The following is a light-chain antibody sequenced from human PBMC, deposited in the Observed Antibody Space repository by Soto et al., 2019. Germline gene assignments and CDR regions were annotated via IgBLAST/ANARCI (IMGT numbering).Light chain of an antibody. Sequence: EIGMTQSRATLSVSPGERATLSCRASQSVNNNLAWYQQRPGQAPRLLIYGASTRATGIPARFSGSGSGTEFTLTISRLQSEDFAVYYCQQYNKWPLFTFGPGTRVDIK. V-gene: IGKV3-15*01. CDR3: QQYNKWPLFT. CDR2: GAS. CDR1: QSVNNN. J-gene: IGKJ3*01.